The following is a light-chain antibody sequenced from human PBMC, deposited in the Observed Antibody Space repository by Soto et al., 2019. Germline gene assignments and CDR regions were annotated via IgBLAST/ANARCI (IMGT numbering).Light chain of an antibody. CDR2: DAS. CDR1: QSIGTW. Sequence: DIQMTQSPSSLSASVGDRVTITCRTSQSIGTWLAWYQHKPGKAPKLLIYDASTLESGVPTRFSGSGSGTEFTLTISSLHPDDFATYYCQQYNILSTFGQGTKVDIK. J-gene: IGKJ1*01. CDR3: QQYNILST. V-gene: IGKV1-5*01.